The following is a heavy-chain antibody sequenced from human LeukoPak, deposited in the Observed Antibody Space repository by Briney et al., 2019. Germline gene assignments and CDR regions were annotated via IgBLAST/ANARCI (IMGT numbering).Heavy chain of an antibody. V-gene: IGHV4-39*07. J-gene: IGHJ4*02. Sequence: KPSETLSLTCTVSGGSISSYYWGWVRQPPGKRLEWIGSMYHRGNTYYNPSLKSRVTISVDTSNNQFSLRLNSVTAADTAIYYCARVENFGVLTLYFDSWGPGILVTVSS. D-gene: IGHD3-3*01. CDR3: ARVENFGVLTLYFDS. CDR2: MYHRGNT. CDR1: GGSISSYY.